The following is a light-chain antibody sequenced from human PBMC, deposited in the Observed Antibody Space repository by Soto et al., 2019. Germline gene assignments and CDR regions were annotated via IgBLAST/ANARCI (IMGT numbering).Light chain of an antibody. CDR2: GAS. CDR1: QSVGTS. V-gene: IGKV3-20*01. J-gene: IGKJ1*01. CDR3: QQYGSSGT. Sequence: ELGLTQSPCTLSLSPGERATLSCRASQSVGTSLAWYQQKPGQAPRLLIHGASNRATGIPDRLSGGGSGTVFTLTISRLEPEDFAVYYCQQYGSSGTFGQGTKVDIK.